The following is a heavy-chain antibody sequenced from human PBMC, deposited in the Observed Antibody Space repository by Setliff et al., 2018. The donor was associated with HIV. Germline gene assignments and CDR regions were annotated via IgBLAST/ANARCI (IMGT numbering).Heavy chain of an antibody. CDR3: AKRRVCNTSCYIVDYMDV. V-gene: IGHV3-7*03. D-gene: IGHD2-21*01. CDR2: INQDGSEK. J-gene: IGHJ6*03. Sequence: PGGSLRLSCAASRFDFNNYWMCWVRQAPGKGLGWVANINQDGSEKNYVDSVKGRFTISRDNSKNTLYLQMNSLRAEDTAIYYCAKRRVCNTSCYIVDYMDVWGKGTTVTVSS. CDR1: RFDFNNYW.